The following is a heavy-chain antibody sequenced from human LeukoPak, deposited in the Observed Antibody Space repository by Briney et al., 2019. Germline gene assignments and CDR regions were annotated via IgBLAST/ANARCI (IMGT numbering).Heavy chain of an antibody. J-gene: IGHJ4*02. CDR3: ARSGGLQKFDY. D-gene: IGHD4-11*01. CDR2: ISYDGNTI. CDR1: EFTFSNYA. V-gene: IGHV3-30-3*01. Sequence: GGSLRLSCAASEFTFSNYALHWVRQAPGKGLQWVVVISYDGNTIHYADSVKGRFIISRDTSKNTLYLQMNSLRAEDTAVYYCARSGGLQKFDYWGQGTLVTVSS.